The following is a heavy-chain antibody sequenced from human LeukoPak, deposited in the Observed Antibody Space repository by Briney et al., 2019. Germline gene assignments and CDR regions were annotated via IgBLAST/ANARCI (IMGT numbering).Heavy chain of an antibody. CDR2: INPNSGGT. CDR1: GYTFTGYY. D-gene: IGHD1-7*01. Sequence: ASVKVSCKASGYTFTGYYMHWVRQAPGQGLEWMGWINPNSGGTIYAQKFQGRVTMTEDTSTDTAYMELSSLRSEDTAVYYCATQGPNWNYVAAFDYWGQGTLVTVSS. J-gene: IGHJ4*02. V-gene: IGHV1-2*02. CDR3: ATQGPNWNYVAAFDY.